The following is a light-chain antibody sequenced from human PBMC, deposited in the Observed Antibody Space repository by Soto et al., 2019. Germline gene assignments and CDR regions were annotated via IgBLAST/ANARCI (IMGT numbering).Light chain of an antibody. Sequence: QSVLTQPASVSGSPGQSITISCTGTSSDTGSYNFVSWYRHHPGKAPKLMIFEVSNRPLGVSNRFSGSKSGNTASLTISGLRAEDEADYYCSSYTSSNTDVFGTGTKVTVL. CDR1: SSDTGSYNF. CDR3: SSYTSSNTDV. CDR2: EVS. V-gene: IGLV2-14*01. J-gene: IGLJ1*01.